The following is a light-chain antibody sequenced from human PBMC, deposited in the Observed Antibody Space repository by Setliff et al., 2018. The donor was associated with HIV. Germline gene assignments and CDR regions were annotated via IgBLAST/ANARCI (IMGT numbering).Light chain of an antibody. Sequence: SALTQPASVSGSPGQSITISCTGTSSAVGGYSHVSWYQQHPGKAPKLIIYEVRNRPSGVSNRFSGSKSGNTASLTISGLQAEDEADYYCSSYAITNTLPFGTGTKVTVL. CDR3: SSYAITNTLP. J-gene: IGLJ1*01. CDR2: EVR. V-gene: IGLV2-14*01. CDR1: SSAVGGYSH.